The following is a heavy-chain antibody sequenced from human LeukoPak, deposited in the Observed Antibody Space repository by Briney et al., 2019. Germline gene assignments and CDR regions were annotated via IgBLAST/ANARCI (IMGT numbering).Heavy chain of an antibody. V-gene: IGHV1-18*01. D-gene: IGHD2-8*01. CDR2: ISAYNGNT. CDR3: ARDHCTNGVCYHDY. Sequence: ASVKVSCKASGYTFTSYGISWVRQAPGQGLEWMGWISAYNGNTNYAQKFQGRVTITADKSTSTAYMELSSLRSEDTAVYYCARDHCTNGVCYHDYWGQGTLVTVSS. J-gene: IGHJ4*02. CDR1: GYTFTSYG.